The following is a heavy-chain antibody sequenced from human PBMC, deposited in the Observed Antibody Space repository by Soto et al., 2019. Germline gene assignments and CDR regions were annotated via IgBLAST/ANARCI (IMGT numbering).Heavy chain of an antibody. D-gene: IGHD2-8*02. J-gene: IGHJ3*02. CDR3: AKATATGGGAFEI. CDR1: GFICSSYD. V-gene: IGHV3-23*01. CDR2: ILVGGST. Sequence: GVLRLSCAVSGFICSSYDMSWVRQAPGKGLEWVSTILVGGSTHYEDSVKGRFTISRDTSKNTVYLQMNSLTAGDTAVYYCAKATATGGGAFEIYGQGTMVTVSS.